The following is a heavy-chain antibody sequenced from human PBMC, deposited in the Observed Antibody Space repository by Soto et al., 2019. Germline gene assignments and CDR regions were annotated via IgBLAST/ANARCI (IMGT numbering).Heavy chain of an antibody. V-gene: IGHV5-51*01. D-gene: IGHD4-17*01. CDR2: IYLGDSDT. CDR3: ARRAVNSPNYYYAMDV. CDR1: GYSFTSYW. Sequence: LKISCKGSGYSFTSYWIGWVRQMPGKGLEWMGIIYLGDSDTRYSPSFQGQVTISADKSISTAYLQWSSLKASDTAMYYCARRAVNSPNYYYAMDVWGQGTTVTVSS. J-gene: IGHJ6*02.